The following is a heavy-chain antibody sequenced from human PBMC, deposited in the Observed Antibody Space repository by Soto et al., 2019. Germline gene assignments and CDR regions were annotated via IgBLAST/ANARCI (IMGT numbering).Heavy chain of an antibody. J-gene: IGHJ4*02. CDR3: AREYSSSRYFDY. CDR1: GFTFSTYW. V-gene: IGHV3-74*01. Sequence: EVQLVESGGGLVQPGGSLRLSCAASGFTFSTYWMHWVRQAPGKGLVWVSRINSDGSSTSYADSVKGRFTISRDNAKNTLYLQMNSLRAEDTALYYCAREYSSSRYFDYWGQGTLVTVSS. CDR2: INSDGSST. D-gene: IGHD6-6*01.